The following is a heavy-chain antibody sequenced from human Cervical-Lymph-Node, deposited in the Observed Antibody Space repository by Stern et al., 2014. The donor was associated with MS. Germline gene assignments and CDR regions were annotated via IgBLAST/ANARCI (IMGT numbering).Heavy chain of an antibody. CDR1: GFTFGDYA. V-gene: IGHV3-9*01. D-gene: IGHD3-3*01. CDR2: INWNSVSV. CDR3: AKGSGGSGYYPVALDY. J-gene: IGHJ4*02. Sequence: EVQLLESGGGLVQPGRSLRLSCAASGFTFGDYAMHWVRHAPGKGLEWVSGINWNSVSVGYADSVKGRFTISRDNAKNSLYLQMNSLRGDDTALYYCAKGSGGSGYYPVALDYWGQGTLVTVSS.